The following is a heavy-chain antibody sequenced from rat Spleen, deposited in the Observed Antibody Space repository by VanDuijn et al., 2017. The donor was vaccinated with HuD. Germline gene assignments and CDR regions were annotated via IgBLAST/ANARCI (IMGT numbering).Heavy chain of an antibody. V-gene: IGHV4-2*01. D-gene: IGHD1-1*01. CDR3: ARARDYSGLDY. J-gene: IGHJ2*01. CDR1: GFTFNNYW. CDR2: INKDSSII. Sequence: EVQLVESGGGLVQPGRSLKLSCAASGFTFNNYWMTWIRQAPGKGLEWIGEINKDSSIIKYSPSLKDKFTISRDNAQNTLSLQMSKLGSEDTAIYYCARARDYSGLDYWGQGVMVTVSS.